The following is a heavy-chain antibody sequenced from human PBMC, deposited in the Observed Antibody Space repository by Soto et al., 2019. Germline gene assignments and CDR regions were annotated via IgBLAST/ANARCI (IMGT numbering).Heavy chain of an antibody. D-gene: IGHD6-13*01. CDR1: GFTFSSYG. Sequence: GGSLRLSCAASGFTFSSYGMHWVRQAPGKGLEWVAVIWYDGSNKYYADSVKGRFTISRDNSKNTLYLQMNSLRAEDTAVYYCARDRIAAAGPHYYYYMDVWGKGTTVTVSS. CDR3: ARDRIAAAGPHYYYYMDV. CDR2: IWYDGSNK. V-gene: IGHV3-33*01. J-gene: IGHJ6*03.